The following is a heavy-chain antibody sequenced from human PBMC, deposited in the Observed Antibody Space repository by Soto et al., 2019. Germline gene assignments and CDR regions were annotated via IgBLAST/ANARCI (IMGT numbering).Heavy chain of an antibody. CDR2: IYPGDSDT. CDR3: ASLAAPWPRAFDI. Sequence: GESLKISCKGSGYSFTSYWIGWVRQMPGKGLEWMGIIYPGDSDTRYSPSFQGHVTISADKSISTAYLQWSSRKASDTAMYYCASLAAPWPRAFDIWGQGTMVTVSS. D-gene: IGHD6-25*01. V-gene: IGHV5-51*01. J-gene: IGHJ3*02. CDR1: GYSFTSYW.